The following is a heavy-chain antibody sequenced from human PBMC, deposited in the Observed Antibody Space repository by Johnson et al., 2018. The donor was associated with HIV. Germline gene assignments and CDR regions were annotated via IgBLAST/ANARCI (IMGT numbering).Heavy chain of an antibody. Sequence: QVQLVESGGGVVQPGRSLRLSCAVSGFTLSHYGMHWVRQAPGKGLEWVAVISYDGSNKYYADSVKGRFTISRDNSKNTWYVQMNSLRVEDTAVYYCSKDPTPWGSYPLDAFDIWGQGTMVTVSS. CDR2: ISYDGSNK. V-gene: IGHV3-30*18. J-gene: IGHJ3*02. CDR3: SKDPTPWGSYPLDAFDI. D-gene: IGHD3-16*02. CDR1: GFTLSHYG.